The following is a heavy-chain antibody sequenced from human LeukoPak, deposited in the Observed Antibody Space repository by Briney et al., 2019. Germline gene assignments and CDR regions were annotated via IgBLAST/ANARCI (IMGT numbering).Heavy chain of an antibody. J-gene: IGHJ6*03. CDR3: ATLCCGSYYMDV. CDR1: GGTLNSYV. V-gene: IGHV1-69*06. D-gene: IGHD2-15*01. CDR2: IIPISGTT. Sequence: SVKVSCKASGGTLNSYVISWVRQAPGQGLEWMGGIIPISGTTNYARKFQGRVTITADKSTSTAYMELSSLRSEDTAVYYCATLCCGSYYMDVWGKGTTVTVSS.